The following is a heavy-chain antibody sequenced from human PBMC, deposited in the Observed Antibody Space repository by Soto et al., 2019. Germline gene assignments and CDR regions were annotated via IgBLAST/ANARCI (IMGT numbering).Heavy chain of an antibody. CDR1: GGSISSGGYS. D-gene: IGHD2-15*01. J-gene: IGHJ6*02. V-gene: IGHV4-30-2*01. CDR2: MYHSGST. Sequence: SETLSLTCAVSGGSISSGGYSWSWIRQPPGKGLEWIGYMYHSGSTYYNPSLKSRVTISIDRSKNQFSLKLSSVTAADTAVYYCTRRTIRDRGSRKDDGMDVWGQGTTVTVSS. CDR3: TRRTIRDRGSRKDDGMDV.